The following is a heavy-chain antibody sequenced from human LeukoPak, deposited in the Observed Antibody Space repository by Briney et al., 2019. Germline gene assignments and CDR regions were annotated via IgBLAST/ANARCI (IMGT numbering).Heavy chain of an antibody. CDR2: IYHSGST. CDR3: HGIYYGLGSSYGLPNWFDP. V-gene: IGHV4-38-2*02. Sequence: SETLSLTCTVSGYSISSGYYWGWIRQPPGKGLEWIGSIYHSGSTYYNPSLKSRVTISVDTSKNQFSLKLSSVTAADTAVYARHGIYYGLGSSYGLPNWFDPWGQGTLVTVSS. D-gene: IGHD3-10*01. J-gene: IGHJ5*02. CDR1: GYSISSGYY.